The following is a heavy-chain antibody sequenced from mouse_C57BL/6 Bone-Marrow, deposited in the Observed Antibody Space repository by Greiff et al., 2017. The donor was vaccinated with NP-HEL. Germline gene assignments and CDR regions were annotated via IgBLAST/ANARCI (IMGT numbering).Heavy chain of an antibody. CDR1: GYSITSGYY. Sequence: EVQLQQSGPGLVKPSQSLSLTCSVTGYSITSGYYWNWIRQFPGNKLEWMGYISYDGSNNYNPSLKNRISITRDTSKNQFFLKLNSVTTEDTATYYCARDDGYYVFFDYWGQGTTLTVSS. V-gene: IGHV3-6*01. CDR2: ISYDGSN. CDR3: ARDDGYYVFFDY. J-gene: IGHJ2*01. D-gene: IGHD2-3*01.